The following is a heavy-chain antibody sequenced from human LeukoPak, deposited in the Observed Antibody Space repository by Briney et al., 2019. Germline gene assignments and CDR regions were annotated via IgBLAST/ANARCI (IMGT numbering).Heavy chain of an antibody. CDR3: ARDQVGLDPYYYYGMDV. D-gene: IGHD3/OR15-3a*01. CDR2: ISSSGSTI. Sequence: GGSLRLSCAASGFTFSSYEMNWVRQAPGKGLEWVSYISSSGSTIYYADSVKGRFTISRDNAKNSLYLQMNSLRAEDTAVYYCARDQVGLDPYYYYGMDVWGQGTTVTVSS. V-gene: IGHV3-48*03. CDR1: GFTFSSYE. J-gene: IGHJ6*02.